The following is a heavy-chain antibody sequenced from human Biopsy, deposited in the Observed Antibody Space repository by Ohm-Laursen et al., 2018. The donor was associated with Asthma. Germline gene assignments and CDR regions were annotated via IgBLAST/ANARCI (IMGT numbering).Heavy chain of an antibody. V-gene: IGHV3-74*01. Sequence: SLRLSCAASGFTFTDYCMHWVRQAPGKGLVWVSRINVEGTTTNYADSVKGRFTISRGNAKNTLYLQMNSLRAEDTAVYYCVRGSSSWHHGPLHYYYGLDVWGQGTTATVSS. CDR2: INVEGTTT. D-gene: IGHD6-13*01. J-gene: IGHJ6*02. CDR1: GFTFTDYC. CDR3: VRGSSSWHHGPLHYYYGLDV.